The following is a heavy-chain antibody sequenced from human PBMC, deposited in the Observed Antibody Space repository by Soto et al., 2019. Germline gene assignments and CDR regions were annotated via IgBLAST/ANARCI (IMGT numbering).Heavy chain of an antibody. CDR1: GFTFSGSA. CDR2: IRSKANSYST. V-gene: IGHV3-73*01. J-gene: IGHJ2*01. CDR3: TNIINWYFDL. Sequence: GALRLSCAASGFTFSGSAMHWVRQASGKGLEWVGRIRSKANSYSTAYAASVKGRFTISRDDSKNTAYLQMNSLKTEDTAVYYCTNIINWYFDLWGRGTLVTVSS.